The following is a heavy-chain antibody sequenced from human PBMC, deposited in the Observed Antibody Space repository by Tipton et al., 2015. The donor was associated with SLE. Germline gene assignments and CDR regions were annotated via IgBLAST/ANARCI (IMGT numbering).Heavy chain of an antibody. CDR2: ISFDGSTT. Sequence: SLRLSCAASGFTFSSYAMHWVRQAPGKGLKWVALISFDGSTTYYADSVKGRFTISRDNSKNTLYLQMNSLRPEDTAVYYCASEWLPYYYYMDVWGKGTTVTVSS. CDR1: GFTFSSYA. V-gene: IGHV3-30*04. D-gene: IGHD6-19*01. CDR3: ASEWLPYYYYMDV. J-gene: IGHJ6*03.